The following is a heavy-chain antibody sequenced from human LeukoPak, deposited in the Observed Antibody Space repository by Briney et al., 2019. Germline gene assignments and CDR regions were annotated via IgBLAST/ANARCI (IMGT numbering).Heavy chain of an antibody. Sequence: GGSLRLSCVASGFAFNTQAMHWVRQAPGKGLEWLAVMSLDGSSIYYADSVRGRFTISRDNSKNTLFLQMSSLRVEDTAVYYSARDRGKLRYLDLWGQGTLLTVSS. CDR1: GFAFNTQA. J-gene: IGHJ4*02. CDR2: MSLDGSSI. V-gene: IGHV3-30*15. CDR3: ARDRGKLRYLDL. D-gene: IGHD3-9*01.